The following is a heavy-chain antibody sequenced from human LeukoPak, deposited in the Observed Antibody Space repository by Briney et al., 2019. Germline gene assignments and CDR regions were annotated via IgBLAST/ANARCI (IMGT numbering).Heavy chain of an antibody. D-gene: IGHD6-13*01. V-gene: IGHV3-66*04. J-gene: IGHJ4*02. Sequence: GGSLRLSCAASGFTVSSNYMSWVRQAPGKGLEWVSVIYSGGSTYYADSVKGRFTISRDNSKNTLYLQMNSLRAEDTAVYYCASHYSSSWYEFDYWGQGTLVTVSS. CDR1: GFTVSSNY. CDR2: IYSGGST. CDR3: ASHYSSSWYEFDY.